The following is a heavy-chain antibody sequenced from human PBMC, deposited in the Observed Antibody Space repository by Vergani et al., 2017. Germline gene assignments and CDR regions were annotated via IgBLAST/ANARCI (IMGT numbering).Heavy chain of an antibody. V-gene: IGHV1-18*01. Sequence: QVQLVQSGAEVKKPGASVKVSCKASGYTFTSYGISWVRQAPGQGLEWMGWISAYNGNTNYAKKLQGRVTMTTDTSTSTAYIELTSLRSDNTAVYYCAREAYSSGWYGLSQIVYWGQGTLVTVSS. CDR1: GYTFTSYG. CDR2: ISAYNGNT. J-gene: IGHJ4*02. CDR3: AREAYSSGWYGLSQIVY. D-gene: IGHD6-13*01.